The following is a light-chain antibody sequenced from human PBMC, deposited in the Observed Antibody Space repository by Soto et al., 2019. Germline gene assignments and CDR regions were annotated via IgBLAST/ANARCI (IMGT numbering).Light chain of an antibody. CDR1: QSVSSSY. V-gene: IGKV3-20*01. J-gene: IGKJ1*01. CDR3: QQYGSSPIT. Sequence: EIVLTQSPGTLSLSPGERATLSCRASQSVSSSYLAWYQQKPGQAPRLLIYGASSRATGIPDRFSGSGSGTGFSLTISSLEPEDSAVYYCQQYGSSPITFGQGTKVDI. CDR2: GAS.